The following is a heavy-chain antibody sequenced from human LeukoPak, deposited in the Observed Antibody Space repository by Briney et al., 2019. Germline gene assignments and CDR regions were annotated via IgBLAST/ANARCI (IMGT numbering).Heavy chain of an antibody. CDR1: GGTFSSYA. D-gene: IGHD3-10*01. V-gene: IGHV1-69*13. CDR3: ARGYYGSGSYGGFDY. J-gene: IGHJ4*02. CDR2: IIPIFGTA. Sequence: SVNVSCKASGGTFSSYAISWVRQAPGQGLEWMGGIIPIFGTANYAQKFQGRVTTTADESTSTAYMELSSLRSEDTAVYYCARGYYGSGSYGGFDYWGQGTLVTVSS.